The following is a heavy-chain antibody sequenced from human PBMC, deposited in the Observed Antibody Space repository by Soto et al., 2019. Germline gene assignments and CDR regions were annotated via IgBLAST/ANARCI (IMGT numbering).Heavy chain of an antibody. D-gene: IGHD2-2*02. V-gene: IGHV3-73*01. CDR1: GFIFGGSA. CDR3: CRGQGAPIGDYYDHGLDV. CDR2: IRSRANNYAT. J-gene: IGHJ6*02. Sequence: GGSLRLSXVGSGFIFGGSAIHWVRQASGKGLEWVGRIRSRANNYATSAAVSVRGRFTFSRDDSKNTSYLQMNTLKTDDTAIYYCCRGQGAPIGDYYDHGLDVWGQGTPVTVPS.